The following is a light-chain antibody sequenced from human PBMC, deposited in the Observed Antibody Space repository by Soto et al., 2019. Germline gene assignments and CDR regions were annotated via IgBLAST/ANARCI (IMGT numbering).Light chain of an antibody. Sequence: QSALTQPASVSGSPGQSITISCTGSSNDIGAYKYVSWYQQYPGKAPKLIIFEVSNRPSGVSNRFSGSKSGNTASLTISGLQAEDEADYYCCSYAGSSTWVFGGGTKLTVL. CDR3: CSYAGSSTWV. CDR2: EVS. CDR1: SNDIGAYKY. J-gene: IGLJ3*02. V-gene: IGLV2-23*02.